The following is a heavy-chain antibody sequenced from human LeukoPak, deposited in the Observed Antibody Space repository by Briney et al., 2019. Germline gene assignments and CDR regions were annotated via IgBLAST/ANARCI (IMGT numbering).Heavy chain of an antibody. V-gene: IGHV3-11*06. J-gene: IGHJ6*04. CDR2: VSGGSTYL. CDR1: GFTFSDFH. D-gene: IGHD2-8*02. CDR3: ARDTGRSRYYYGMDV. Sequence: GGSLRLSCVASGFTFSDFHMSWIRQAPGKGLEWVSYVSGGSTYLDYADSVKGRFTLSRDNAKNSLYLQMNSLRAEDTAVYYCARDTGRSRYYYGMDVWGKGTTVTVSP.